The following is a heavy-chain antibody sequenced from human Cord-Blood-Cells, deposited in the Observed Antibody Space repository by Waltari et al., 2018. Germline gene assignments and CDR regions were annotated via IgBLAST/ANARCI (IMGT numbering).Heavy chain of an antibody. J-gene: IGHJ4*02. CDR2: ISYDGSNK. Sequence: QVQLVESGGGVVQPGRSLRLSCAASGFPLSSYGMHWVRQSPGKGLEWVAVISYDGSNKYYADSGKGRFTISRDNSKNTLYLQMNSLRAEDTAVYYCAKDHPIGYSGYPDLFDYWGQGTLVTVSS. D-gene: IGHD5-12*01. CDR1: GFPLSSYG. V-gene: IGHV3-30*18. CDR3: AKDHPIGYSGYPDLFDY.